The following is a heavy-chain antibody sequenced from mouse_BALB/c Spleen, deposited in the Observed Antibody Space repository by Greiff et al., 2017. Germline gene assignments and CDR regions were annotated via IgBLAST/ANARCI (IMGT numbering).Heavy chain of an antibody. CDR3: AREDYGSSYAYFDY. CDR1: GYSITSDYA. J-gene: IGHJ2*01. Sequence: DVKLQESGPGLVKPSQSLSLTCTVTGYSITSDYAWNWIRQFPGNKLEWMGYISYSGSTSYNPSLKSRISITRDTSKNQFFLQLNSVTTEDTATYYCAREDYGSSYAYFDYWGQGTTLTVSS. D-gene: IGHD1-1*01. V-gene: IGHV3-2*02. CDR2: ISYSGST.